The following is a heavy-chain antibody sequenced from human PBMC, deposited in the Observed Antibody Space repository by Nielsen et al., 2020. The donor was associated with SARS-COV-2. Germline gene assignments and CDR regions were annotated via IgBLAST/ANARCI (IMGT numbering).Heavy chain of an antibody. Sequence: GSLRLSCTVSGYSINSGYYWGWIRQPPGKGLEWIGSVYHSGSTNYNPSLKSRVTISVDTSKNQFSLKLSSVTAADTAVYYCASGGYYFDYWGQGTLVTVSS. CDR3: ASGGYYFDY. CDR2: VYHSGST. CDR1: GYSINSGYY. V-gene: IGHV4-38-2*02. J-gene: IGHJ4*02.